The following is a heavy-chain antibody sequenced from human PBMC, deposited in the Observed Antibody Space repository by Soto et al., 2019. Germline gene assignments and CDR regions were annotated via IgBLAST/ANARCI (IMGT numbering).Heavy chain of an antibody. D-gene: IGHD1-26*01. CDR3: TRLPSGSYFDS. J-gene: IGHJ4*02. Sequence: QLQLQESGPGLVKPSETLSLTCTVSGGSISSSSSISSSRYYWGWIRQPPGKALEWIGRIYYSGSTYYNPSLKSRVTIPVDTPNNQLSLKLSSVSAADTAVYYCTRLPSGSYFDSWGQGTLVTVSS. CDR2: IYYSGST. CDR1: GGSISSSSSISSSRYY. V-gene: IGHV4-39*01.